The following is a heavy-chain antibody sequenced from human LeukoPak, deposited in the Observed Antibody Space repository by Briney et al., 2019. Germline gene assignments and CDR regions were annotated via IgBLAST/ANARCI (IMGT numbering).Heavy chain of an antibody. CDR1: GDSVSINSTA. Sequence: SQTLSLTCAISGDSVSINSTAWNWIRQSPSRGLEWLGRTYQRSKWYNDYAVSVKSRITINPDISKNQFSLQLNSVTPEDTAVYYCARSPSPYSSGWYFDYWGQGTLVTVSS. J-gene: IGHJ4*02. V-gene: IGHV6-1*01. CDR2: TYQRSKWYN. D-gene: IGHD6-19*01. CDR3: ARSPSPYSSGWYFDY.